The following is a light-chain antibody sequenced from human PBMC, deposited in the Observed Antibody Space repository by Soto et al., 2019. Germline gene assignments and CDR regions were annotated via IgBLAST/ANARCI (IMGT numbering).Light chain of an antibody. V-gene: IGKV3-11*01. CDR3: QLRNSWPQT. CDR2: DAS. J-gene: IGKJ1*01. CDR1: QSVSSNY. Sequence: ESVLSQSPSTLTLSPGERASLSVGASQSVSSNYLAWYQQKPGQAPRLLMYDASNRATGVPARFSGSGSGTDFSLAISALEPEDFAIYYCQLRNSWPQTFGQGTKVDIK.